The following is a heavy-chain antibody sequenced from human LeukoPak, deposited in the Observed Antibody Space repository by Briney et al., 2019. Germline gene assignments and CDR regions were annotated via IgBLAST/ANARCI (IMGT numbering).Heavy chain of an antibody. J-gene: IGHJ4*02. V-gene: IGHV1-46*01. CDR3: ARGPPSIVGATTVYFDY. CDR2: INPSGGST. CDR1: GYTFTSYY. Sequence: ASVKVSCKASGYTFTSYYMHWVRQAPGQGLEWMGIINPSGGSTSYAQKFQGRVTITADESTSTAYMGLSSLRSEDTAVYYCARGPPSIVGATTVYFDYWGQGTLVTVSS. D-gene: IGHD1-26*01.